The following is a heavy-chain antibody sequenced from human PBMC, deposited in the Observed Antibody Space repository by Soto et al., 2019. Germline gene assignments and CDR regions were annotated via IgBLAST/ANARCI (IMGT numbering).Heavy chain of an antibody. CDR3: SRQLRQQVFDY. CDR1: GYSFISFW. CDR2: IYPGDSDT. J-gene: IGHJ4*02. V-gene: IGHV5-51*01. Sequence: EVQLVQSGAEVIKPGESLKISCKGSGYSFISFWIGWVRQMPGKGLEWMGIIYPGDSDTRYSPSFQGQVTISADKSISTVYLQWSSLKASDTAMFDCSRQLRQQVFDYWGQGTLVTVSS. D-gene: IGHD6-13*01.